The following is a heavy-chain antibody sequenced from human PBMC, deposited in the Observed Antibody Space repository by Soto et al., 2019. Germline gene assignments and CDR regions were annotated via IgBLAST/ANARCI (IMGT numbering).Heavy chain of an antibody. CDR3: ARLSVTTYYYYMDV. Sequence: PSETLSLTCTVSGGSISSSSYYWGWIRQPPGKGLEWIGSIYYSGSTYYNPSLKSRVTISVDTSKNQFSLKLSSVTAADTAVYYFARLSVTTYYYYMDVWSKGTTVTVSS. J-gene: IGHJ6*03. CDR1: GGSISSSSYY. V-gene: IGHV4-39*01. CDR2: IYYSGST. D-gene: IGHD4-4*01.